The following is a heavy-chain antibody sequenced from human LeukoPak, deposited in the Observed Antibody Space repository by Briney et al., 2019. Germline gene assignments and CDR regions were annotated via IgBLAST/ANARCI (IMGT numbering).Heavy chain of an antibody. CDR1: GFTFSDYS. V-gene: IGHV3-30*02. D-gene: IGHD6-13*01. CDR2: IRYDGNNK. CDR3: ARAFRAAAGATPN. J-gene: IGHJ4*02. Sequence: PGGSPRLSCAAPGFTFSDYSMHWVRQAPGKGLNWVAFIRYDGNNKYYADSVKGRFTISRDNSKNTLYLQMNSLRAEDTAVYYCARAFRAAAGATPNWGQGTLVTVSS.